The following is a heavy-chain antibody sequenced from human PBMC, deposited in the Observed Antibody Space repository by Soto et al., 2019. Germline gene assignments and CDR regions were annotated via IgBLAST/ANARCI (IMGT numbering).Heavy chain of an antibody. V-gene: IGHV1-2*04. CDR1: GYTFTGYY. CDR2: INPNSGGT. CDR3: GRDSGVDTAMVTEKSSRNCYYYGMDV. D-gene: IGHD5-18*01. J-gene: IGHJ6*02. Sequence: ASVKVSCKASGYTFTGYYMHWVRQAPGQGLEWMGWINPNSGGTNYAQKFQGWVTMTRDTSISTAYMELSRLRSDDTAVYYCGRDSGVDTAMVTEKSSRNCYYYGMDVWGQGTTVTVYS.